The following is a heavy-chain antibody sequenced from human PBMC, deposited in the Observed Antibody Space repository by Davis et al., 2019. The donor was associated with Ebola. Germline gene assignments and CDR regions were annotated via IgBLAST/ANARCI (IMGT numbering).Heavy chain of an antibody. CDR3: ARDYGWKPLFDL. CDR2: ISSSSSYI. V-gene: IGHV3-21*01. Sequence: GESLMISCAASGFTFSSYSMNWVRQAPGKGLEWVSSISSSSSYIYYADSVKGRFTISRDNAKNSLYLQMNSLRAEDTAVYYCARDYGWKPLFDLWGRGTLVTVSS. J-gene: IGHJ2*01. CDR1: GFTFSSYS. D-gene: IGHD2-15*01.